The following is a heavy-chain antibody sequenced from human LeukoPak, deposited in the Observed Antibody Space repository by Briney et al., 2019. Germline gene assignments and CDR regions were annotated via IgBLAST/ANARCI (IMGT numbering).Heavy chain of an antibody. CDR3: ARGRRKKVDTATKANWFDP. Sequence: SETLSLTCTVSGGSISSGGYYWSWIRQHPGKGLEWIGYIYYSGSTYYNPSFKSRVTISVDTSKNQFSLKLSSVTAADTAVYYCARGRRKKVDTATKANWFDPWGQGTLVTVSS. CDR2: IYYSGST. V-gene: IGHV4-31*03. J-gene: IGHJ5*02. CDR1: GGSISSGGYY. D-gene: IGHD5-18*01.